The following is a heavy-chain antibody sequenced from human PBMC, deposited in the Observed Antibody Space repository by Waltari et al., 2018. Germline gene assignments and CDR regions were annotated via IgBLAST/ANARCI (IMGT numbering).Heavy chain of an antibody. D-gene: IGHD3-3*01. J-gene: IGHJ4*02. CDR3: ARTKMEDFWSGYYLFDY. Sequence: QLQLQESGPGLVKPSETLSLTCTVSGGSISSSSYYWGWIRQPPGKGLEWIGSIYYSGSTYYNPSLKSRVTISVDTSKNQFSLKLSSVTAADTAVDYCARTKMEDFWSGYYLFDYWGQGTLVTVSS. CDR2: IYYSGST. V-gene: IGHV4-39*07. CDR1: GGSISSSSYY.